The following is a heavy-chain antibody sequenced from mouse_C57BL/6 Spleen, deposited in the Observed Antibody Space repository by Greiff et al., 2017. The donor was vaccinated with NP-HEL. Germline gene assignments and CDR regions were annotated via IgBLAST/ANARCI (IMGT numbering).Heavy chain of an antibody. CDR1: GYAFSSSW. CDR2: IYPGDGDT. Sequence: QVQLKESGPELVKPGASVKISCKASGYAFSSSWMNWVKQRPGKGLEWIGRIYPGDGDTNYNGKFKGKATLTADKYSSTAYMQLSSLTSEDSAVYFCARGYYYGSSYWYFDVWGTGTTVTVSS. D-gene: IGHD1-1*01. J-gene: IGHJ1*03. V-gene: IGHV1-82*01. CDR3: ARGYYYGSSYWYFDV.